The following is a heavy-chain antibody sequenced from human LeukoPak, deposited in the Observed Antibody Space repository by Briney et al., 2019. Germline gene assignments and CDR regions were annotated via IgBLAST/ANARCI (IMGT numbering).Heavy chain of an antibody. D-gene: IGHD3-9*01. CDR3: ARGSDYDILTGIDY. J-gene: IGHJ4*02. V-gene: IGHV3-53*01. Sequence: GGSLRLSCAASGFTVSSNYMSWVRQAPEKGLEWVSLISSGGGTYYADSVKGRFTISRDNAKNSLYLQMNSLRAEDTALYHCARGSDYDILTGIDYWGQGTLVTVSS. CDR1: GFTVSSNY. CDR2: ISSGGGT.